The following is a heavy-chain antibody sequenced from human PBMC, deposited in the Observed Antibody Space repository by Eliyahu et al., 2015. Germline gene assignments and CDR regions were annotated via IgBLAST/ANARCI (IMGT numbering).Heavy chain of an antibody. J-gene: IGHJ4*02. CDR2: ISAYNGNT. CDR1: GYXXTSXG. D-gene: IGHD3-10*01. CDR3: ARQGGASSGSGSRHFDY. V-gene: IGHV1-18*01. Sequence: QVQLVQSGAEVKKPGASVKVXCKASGYXXTSXGXSWVRQAPGQGLEWMGWISAYNGNTNYAQKLQDRVTMTTDTSTSTAYMELRSLRSDDTAVYFCARQGGASSGSGSRHFDYWGQGTLVTVSS.